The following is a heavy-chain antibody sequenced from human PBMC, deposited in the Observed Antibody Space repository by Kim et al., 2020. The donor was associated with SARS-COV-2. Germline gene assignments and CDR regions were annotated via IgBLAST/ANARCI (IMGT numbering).Heavy chain of an antibody. CDR1: GFTFSSYG. CDR3: ARGVSRYDSSSYPPEYYFDY. J-gene: IGHJ4*02. Sequence: GGSLRLSCAASGFTFSSYGMHWVRQAPGKGLEWVAVIWYDGSNKYYVDSVKGRFTVSRDNSKNTLYLQMNSLRAEDTAVYYCARGVSRYDSSSYPPEYYFDYWGQGTLVTVSS. CDR2: IWYDGSNK. V-gene: IGHV3-33*01. D-gene: IGHD3-22*01.